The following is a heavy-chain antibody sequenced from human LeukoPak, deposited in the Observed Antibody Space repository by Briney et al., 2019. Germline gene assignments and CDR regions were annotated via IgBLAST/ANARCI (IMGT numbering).Heavy chain of an antibody. Sequence: SETLSLTCTVSSGSISSSSYYWGWIRQPPGKGLEWIGSIYYSGSTYYNPSLKSRVTISVDTSKNQFSLKLSSVTAADTAVYYCARHRIPVTGNWFDPWGQGTLVTVSS. CDR1: SGSISSSSYY. CDR3: ARHRIPVTGNWFDP. CDR2: IYYSGST. J-gene: IGHJ5*02. V-gene: IGHV4-39*01. D-gene: IGHD6-19*01.